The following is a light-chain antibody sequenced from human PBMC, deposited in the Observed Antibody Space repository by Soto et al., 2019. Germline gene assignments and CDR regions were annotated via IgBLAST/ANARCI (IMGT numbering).Light chain of an antibody. V-gene: IGKV3-20*01. CDR1: QSISNA. J-gene: IGKJ4*01. Sequence: DIFLTQSPATLSLSPGERATLSCRASQSISNALAWYQQNPGQAPRLLIFGASTRATGIPARFSGSGSGTDFTLTISRLEPEDFAVYYCQQYGGSPITFGGGTKVDNK. CDR2: GAS. CDR3: QQYGGSPIT.